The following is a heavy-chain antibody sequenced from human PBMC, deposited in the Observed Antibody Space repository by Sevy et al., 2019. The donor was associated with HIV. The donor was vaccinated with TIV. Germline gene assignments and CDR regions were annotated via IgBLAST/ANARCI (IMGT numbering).Heavy chain of an antibody. V-gene: IGHV3-23*01. D-gene: IGHD2-15*01. Sequence: GGSLRLSCAASGFTFSSYAMSWVRQAPGKGLEWVSAISGSGGSTYYADSVKGGFTISRDNSKNTLYLQMNSLRAEDTAVYYCAKAAGYCSGGSCYFRWFDPWGQGTLVTVSS. CDR3: AKAAGYCSGGSCYFRWFDP. CDR2: ISGSGGST. J-gene: IGHJ5*02. CDR1: GFTFSSYA.